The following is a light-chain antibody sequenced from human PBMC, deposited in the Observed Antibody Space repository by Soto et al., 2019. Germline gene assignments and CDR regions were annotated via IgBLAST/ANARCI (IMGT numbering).Light chain of an antibody. V-gene: IGKV3-15*01. CDR2: AAS. CDR1: QSVSSN. Sequence: EIVMTQSPATLSVYPGERATLSCRASQSVSSNLAWYQQKPGQAPRLLIYAASTRATGIPARLSGSGYGTEFTLTISSLQSEDFAVYYCQQYNNWPSITFGQGTRLENK. CDR3: QQYNNWPSIT. J-gene: IGKJ5*01.